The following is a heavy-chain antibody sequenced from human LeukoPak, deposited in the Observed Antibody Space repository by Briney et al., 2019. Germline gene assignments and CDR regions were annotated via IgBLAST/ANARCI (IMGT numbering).Heavy chain of an antibody. D-gene: IGHD3-22*01. CDR2: ISGSGGST. V-gene: IGHV3-23*01. CDR1: GFTFSSYA. CDR3: AKDRSRYYDSSGYHLDY. J-gene: IGHJ4*02. Sequence: GGSLRLSCAASGFTFSSYAMNWVRQAPGKGLEWVSGISGSGGSTYYADSVKGRFTISRDNSKNPLSLQMNSLRAEDTAVYYCAKDRSRYYDSSGYHLDYWGQGTLVTVSS.